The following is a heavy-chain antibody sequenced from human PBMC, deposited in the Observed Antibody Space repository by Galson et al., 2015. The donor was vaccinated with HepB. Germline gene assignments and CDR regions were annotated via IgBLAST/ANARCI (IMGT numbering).Heavy chain of an antibody. CDR3: ARDVISPKEKHRPSGMDV. D-gene: IGHD2-21*01. J-gene: IGHJ6*02. Sequence: SLRLSCAASGFTFSSYSMNWVRQAPGKGLEWVSSISSSSSYIYYADSVKGRFTISRDNAKNSLYLQMNSLRAEDTAVYYCARDVISPKEKHRPSGMDVWGQGTTVTVSS. V-gene: IGHV3-21*01. CDR2: ISSSSSYI. CDR1: GFTFSSYS.